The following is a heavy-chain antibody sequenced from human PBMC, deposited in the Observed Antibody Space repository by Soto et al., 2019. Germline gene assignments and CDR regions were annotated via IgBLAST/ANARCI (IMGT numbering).Heavy chain of an antibody. CDR2: MNPNSGNT. V-gene: IGHV1-8*01. CDR3: ARDLQLVGGSWFDP. Sequence: QVQLVQSGAEVKKPGASVKVSCKASGYTFTSYDINWVRQATGQGLEWMGWMNPNSGNTGYAQKFQGRVTMTRNTPISTGYMELSSLRSEDTAVYYCARDLQLVGGSWFDPWGQGTLVTVSS. J-gene: IGHJ5*02. D-gene: IGHD6-6*01. CDR1: GYTFTSYD.